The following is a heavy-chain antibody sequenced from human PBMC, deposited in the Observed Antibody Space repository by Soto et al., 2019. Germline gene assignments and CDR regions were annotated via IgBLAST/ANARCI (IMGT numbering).Heavy chain of an antibody. J-gene: IGHJ5*02. CDR3: ARTRRFGVGAWYGP. D-gene: IGHD3-3*01. V-gene: IGHV4-61*01. CDR2: LYDSGTT. Sequence: QVQLQESGPGLVKPSETLSLICTVSGDSISSTSHYWSWIRQPPGKGLEWIGYLYDSGTTNYNLSLKPRVTASVDTSKNQVSLKLRSVTAADTAVYYCARTRRFGVGAWYGPWGQGTLVTVSS. CDR1: GDSISSTSHY.